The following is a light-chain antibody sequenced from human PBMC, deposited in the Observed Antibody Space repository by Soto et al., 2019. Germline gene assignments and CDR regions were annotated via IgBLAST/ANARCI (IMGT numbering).Light chain of an antibody. J-gene: IGKJ2*01. V-gene: IGKV3-11*01. CDR1: QSVSSY. CDR2: DAS. CDR3: QQRSNWPPYT. Sequence: EIVLTQSPATLSLSPGERATLSCSASQSVSSYLAWYQQKPGQAPRLLIYDASNRATGIPARFSGSGSGTDFTLTINSLEPEDFAVYYCQQRSNWPPYTFGQGTKLEIK.